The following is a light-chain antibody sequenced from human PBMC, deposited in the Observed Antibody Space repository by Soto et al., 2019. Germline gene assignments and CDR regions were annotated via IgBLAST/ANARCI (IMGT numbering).Light chain of an antibody. Sequence: QSALTQPPSASGSPGQSVTISCTGTSSDVAAYNYVSWYQQHPGKAPKLMIYEVSERPSGVPDRFSGSKSGNTASLTVSGLQDEDEADYFCSSYAGSDSFVFGGGTKVTVL. CDR2: EVS. V-gene: IGLV2-8*01. J-gene: IGLJ3*02. CDR1: SSDVAAYNY. CDR3: SSYAGSDSFV.